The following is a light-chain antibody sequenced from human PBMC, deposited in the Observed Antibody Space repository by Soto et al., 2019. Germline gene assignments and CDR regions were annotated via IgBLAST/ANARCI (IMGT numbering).Light chain of an antibody. CDR3: QQFGGSLP. CDR1: QSVSSSY. V-gene: IGKV3-20*01. Sequence: ENVVTQSPGTLSLSPGERATLSYRASQSVSSSYIAWYQQKPGQAPRLLIFGASSRATGIPDRFSGSGSGTDFTPSISRLEPEDFAVYYCQQFGGSLPFGGVTMVDIK. J-gene: IGKJ4*01. CDR2: GAS.